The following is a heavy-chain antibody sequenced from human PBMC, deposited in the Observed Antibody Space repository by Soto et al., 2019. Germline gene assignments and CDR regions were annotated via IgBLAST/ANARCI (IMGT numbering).Heavy chain of an antibody. Sequence: LGESLRISCKGSGYSFTSYWIGWVRQMPGKGLEWMGIIYPGDSDTRYSPSFQGQVTISADKSISTAYLQWSSLKASDTAMYYCARLDVDTAMVTSLYYFDYWGQGTLVTVSS. CDR1: GYSFTSYW. D-gene: IGHD5-18*01. CDR3: ARLDVDTAMVTSLYYFDY. J-gene: IGHJ4*02. CDR2: IYPGDSDT. V-gene: IGHV5-51*01.